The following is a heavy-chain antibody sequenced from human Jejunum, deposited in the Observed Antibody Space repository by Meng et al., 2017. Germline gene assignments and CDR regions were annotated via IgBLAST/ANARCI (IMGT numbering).Heavy chain of an antibody. D-gene: IGHD5-12*01. Sequence: QVQLQQGGAGLLKPSETLSLTCAVYGGSFSGYYCGWIRQAPGKGLEWIGDIDHSGSTNYNPSLKNRVTISVDTSRNQISLNLNSVTAADTAVYYCVRGVGDIRVGFDYWGQGILVTVSS. V-gene: IGHV4-34*01. CDR1: GGSFSGYY. J-gene: IGHJ4*02. CDR2: IDHSGST. CDR3: VRGVGDIRVGFDY.